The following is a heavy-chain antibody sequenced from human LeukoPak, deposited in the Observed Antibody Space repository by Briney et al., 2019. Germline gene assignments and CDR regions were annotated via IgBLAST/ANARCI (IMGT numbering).Heavy chain of an antibody. Sequence: GGSLRLSCQATGFTYSENYMTWIRQAPGKGLEWLSYISGSGHTLYYADSVKGRFTVSRNGDFQYLHMKGLTAEDTAMYYCAGPLDCGGDSCGLGYWGQGTLVTVSS. CDR3: AGPLDCGGDSCGLGY. J-gene: IGHJ4*02. CDR1: GFTYSENY. V-gene: IGHV3-11*01. CDR2: ISGSGHTL. D-gene: IGHD2-21*02.